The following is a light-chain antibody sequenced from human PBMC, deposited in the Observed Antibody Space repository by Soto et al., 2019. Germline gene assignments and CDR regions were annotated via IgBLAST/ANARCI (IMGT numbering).Light chain of an antibody. CDR3: HQYNGWPRT. V-gene: IGKV3-15*01. CDR1: QSLRTD. J-gene: IGKJ1*01. CDR2: GAS. Sequence: ILLTQSPGTLSVSPGERATLYCRASQSLRTDLAWYQQKPGQAPRLLIYGASTRATGIPARFSGGGSGTEFTLTITSLQSEDFAVYYCHQYNGWPRTFGQGPKVDI.